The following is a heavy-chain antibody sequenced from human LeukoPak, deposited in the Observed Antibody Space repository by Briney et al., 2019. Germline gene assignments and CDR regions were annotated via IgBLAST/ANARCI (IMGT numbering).Heavy chain of an antibody. V-gene: IGHV4-34*01. Sequence: SETLSLTCAVYGGSFSGYYWSWIRQPPGKGLEWIGEINHSGSTNYNPSLKSRVTISLDTSENHFSLRLSSVTATDTAVYYCARSSGWSPFDHWGQGTPVTVSS. J-gene: IGHJ4*02. CDR3: ARSSGWSPFDH. CDR1: GGSFSGYY. D-gene: IGHD6-19*01. CDR2: INHSGST.